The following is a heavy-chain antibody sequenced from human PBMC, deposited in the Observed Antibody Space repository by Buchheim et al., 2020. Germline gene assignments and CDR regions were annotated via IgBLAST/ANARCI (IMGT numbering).Heavy chain of an antibody. CDR2: IYYSGTT. V-gene: IGHV4-39*07. J-gene: IGHJ6*03. CDR3: ARMRLGGYSYNMRTDV. Sequence: QLQLQESGPGLVKPSETLSLTCTVSGDSISSTSYYWGWVRQPPGKPLEWIGSIYYSGTTYYNPSLKSRVTISVDTSKNQFSLKLSSVTAADTAVYYCARMRLGGYSYNMRTDVWGKGTT. D-gene: IGHD5-18*01. CDR1: GDSISSTSYY.